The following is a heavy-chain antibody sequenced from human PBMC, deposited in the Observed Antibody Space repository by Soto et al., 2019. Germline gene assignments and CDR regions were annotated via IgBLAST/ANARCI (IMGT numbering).Heavy chain of an antibody. V-gene: IGHV1-3*01. J-gene: IGHJ5*02. Sequence: GASVKVSCKASGYTFTSYAMHWVRQAPGQRLERMGWINAGNGNTKYSQKFQGRVTITRDTSASTAYMELSSLRSEDTAVYYCARESYCSGGSCYRQPPWFDPWGQGTLVTVSS. CDR1: GYTFTSYA. D-gene: IGHD2-15*01. CDR2: INAGNGNT. CDR3: ARESYCSGGSCYRQPPWFDP.